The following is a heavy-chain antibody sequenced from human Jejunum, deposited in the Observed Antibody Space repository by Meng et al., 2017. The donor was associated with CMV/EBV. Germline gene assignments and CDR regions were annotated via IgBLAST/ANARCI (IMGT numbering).Heavy chain of an antibody. J-gene: IGHJ4*02. CDR2: IYYSGTS. Sequence: GSVSSYKSYRDWTRQAPGEGLDYIGCIYYSGTSSYNPSLQSRVTISADTSMNQFSLKLSSVTAADTAVYYCARDRGDYGGNSGIFDFWGQGTLVTVSS. CDR1: GSVSSYKSY. V-gene: IGHV4-61*01. D-gene: IGHD4-23*01. CDR3: ARDRGDYGGNSGIFDF.